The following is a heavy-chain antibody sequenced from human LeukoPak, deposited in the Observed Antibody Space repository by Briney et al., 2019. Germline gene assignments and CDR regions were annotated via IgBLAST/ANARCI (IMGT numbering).Heavy chain of an antibody. V-gene: IGHV1-8*01. CDR3: ARGGSHLVRGVTTGYAY. D-gene: IGHD3-10*01. J-gene: IGHJ4*02. CDR2: MNPNSGNT. CDR1: GYTFTSYD. Sequence: ASVKVSCKASGYTFTSYDINWVRQATGQGLEWMGWMNPNSGNTGYAQKFQGRVTMTRNTSIGTAYMELSSLRSEDTAVYYCARGGSHLVRGVTTGYAYWGQGTLVTVSS.